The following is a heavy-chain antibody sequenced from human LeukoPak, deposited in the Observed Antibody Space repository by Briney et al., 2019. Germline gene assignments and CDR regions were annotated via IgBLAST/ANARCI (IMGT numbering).Heavy chain of an antibody. CDR1: GFTFSSYS. D-gene: IGHD3-10*01. CDR2: ISSSSSYI. CDR3: ARDSSAPFDSGSSPRYFDY. J-gene: IGHJ4*03. V-gene: IGHV3-21*01. Sequence: PGGSLRLSCAASGFTFSSYSMNWVRQAPGKGLEWVSSISSSSSYIYYADSVKGRFTISRDNAKNSLYLQMNSLRAEDTAVYYCARDSSAPFDSGSSPRYFDYWGKGTTVTISS.